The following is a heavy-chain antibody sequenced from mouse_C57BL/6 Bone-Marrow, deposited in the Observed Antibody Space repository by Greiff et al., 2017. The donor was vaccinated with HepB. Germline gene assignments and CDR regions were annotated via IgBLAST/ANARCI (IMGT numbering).Heavy chain of an antibody. CDR2: IYPGSGST. Sequence: QVQLQQPGAELVKPGASVKMSCKASGYTFTSYWITWVKQRPGQGLEWIGDIYPGSGSTNYNQKFKGKSTLTVDKSSSTAYMQLSSLTSEDSAVYYCARWLLPYFDVWGTGTTVTVSS. CDR1: GYTFTSYW. J-gene: IGHJ1*03. V-gene: IGHV1-55*01. CDR3: ARWLLPYFDV. D-gene: IGHD2-3*01.